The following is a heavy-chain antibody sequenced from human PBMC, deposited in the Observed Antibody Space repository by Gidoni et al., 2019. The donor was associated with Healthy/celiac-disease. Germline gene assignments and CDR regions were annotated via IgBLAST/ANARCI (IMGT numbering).Heavy chain of an antibody. CDR2: ISWNSGSI. CDR3: AKDSYSGSSGAHDY. V-gene: IGHV3-9*01. CDR1: GFTFDDYA. J-gene: IGHJ4*02. Sequence: EVQLVESGGDLVQPGRSLRLSCAASGFTFDDYAMHWVRQAPGKGLEWVSGISWNSGSIGYADSVKGRFTISRDNAKNSLYLQMNSLRAEDTALYYCAKDSYSGSSGAHDYWGQGTLVTVSS. D-gene: IGHD1-26*01.